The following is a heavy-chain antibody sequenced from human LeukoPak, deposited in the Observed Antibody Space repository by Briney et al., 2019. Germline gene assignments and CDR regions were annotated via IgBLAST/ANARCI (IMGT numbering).Heavy chain of an antibody. CDR3: ARDAFDI. V-gene: IGHV3-43*02. CDR1: GFTFDDYA. CDR2: IGGDGGNT. J-gene: IGHJ3*02. Sequence: PGGSLRLSCAASGFTFDDYAMHWVRQAPGKGLEWVSLIGGDGGNTYYADSVKGRFTISRDNAKNSLYLLMNSLRAEDTAVYYCARDAFDIWGQGTMVTVSS.